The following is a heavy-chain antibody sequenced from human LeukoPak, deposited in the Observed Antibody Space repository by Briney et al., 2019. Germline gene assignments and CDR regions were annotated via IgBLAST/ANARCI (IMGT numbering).Heavy chain of an antibody. CDR3: ARLDLRGANAFDI. J-gene: IGHJ3*02. D-gene: IGHD3-3*01. CDR1: GGSFSGYY. V-gene: IGHV4-59*10. CDR2: IYTSGST. Sequence: SETLSLTCAVYGGSFSGYYWSWIRQPAGKGLEWIGRIYTSGSTNYNPSLKSRVTMSVDTSKNQFSLKLSFVTAADTAVYYCARLDLRGANAFDIWGQGTMVTVSS.